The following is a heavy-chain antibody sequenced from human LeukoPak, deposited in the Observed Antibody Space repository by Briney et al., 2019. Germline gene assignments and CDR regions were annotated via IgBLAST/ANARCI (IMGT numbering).Heavy chain of an antibody. CDR1: GGSISSYY. CDR3: ARDPGDGYNEYYFDY. V-gene: IGHV4-59*01. Sequence: SETLSLTCTVSGGSISSYYWSWIRHPPGKGLEWMGYIYYIGSTNYNPSLKSRVTISVDTSKNQFSLKLSSVTAADTAVYYCARDPGDGYNEYYFDYWGQGTLVTVSS. J-gene: IGHJ4*02. CDR2: IYYIGST. D-gene: IGHD5-24*01.